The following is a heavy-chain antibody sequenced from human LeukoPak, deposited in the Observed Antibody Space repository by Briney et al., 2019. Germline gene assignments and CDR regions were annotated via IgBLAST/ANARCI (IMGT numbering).Heavy chain of an antibody. D-gene: IGHD5-18*01. CDR2: IYFTGST. V-gene: IGHV4-4*07. J-gene: IGHJ4*02. Sequence: SETLSRTCAVSGGSISNYYWSWIRQPAGKGLEWLGRIYFTGSTIYNPSLTSRVTMSLDTSKRQFSLKLDSVTAADTAVYYCVRDVDTFFDYWGQGTLVTVSS. CDR1: GGSISNYY. CDR3: VRDVDTFFDY.